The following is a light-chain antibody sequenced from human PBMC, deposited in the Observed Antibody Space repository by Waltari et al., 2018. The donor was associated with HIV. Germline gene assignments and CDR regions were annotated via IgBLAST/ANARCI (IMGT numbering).Light chain of an antibody. Sequence: QSALTPPASVSGSPGQSITISCTGTSRDVGGYHSVSWYQQHPGKAPKLMIYDVSNRPSGVSNRVSGSKSGNTASLTISVLQAEDEADYYCSSYTSSSPYAFGTATKVTVL. V-gene: IGLV2-14*03. CDR1: SRDVGGYHS. J-gene: IGLJ1*01. CDR3: SSYTSSSPYA. CDR2: DVS.